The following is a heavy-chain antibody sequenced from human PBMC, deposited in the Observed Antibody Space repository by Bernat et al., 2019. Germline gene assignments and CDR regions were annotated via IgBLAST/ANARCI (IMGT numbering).Heavy chain of an antibody. V-gene: IGHV3-23*04. CDR2: LNGGGGST. D-gene: IGHD4-17*01. CDR1: GFTFSSHA. J-gene: IGHJ5*02. CDR3: AIAPVYGDSWRAFDP. Sequence: EVQLVESGGGLVQPGGSLRLSCAASGFTFSSHAMSWFRQAPGKGLERVSALNGGGGSTYYADSVKGRFTISRDNAKNTLYLQMNSFRAEDTAMYFCAIAPVYGDSWRAFDPWGQGPLVTVSP.